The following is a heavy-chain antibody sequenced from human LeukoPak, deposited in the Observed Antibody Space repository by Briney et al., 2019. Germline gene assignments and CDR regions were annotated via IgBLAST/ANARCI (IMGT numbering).Heavy chain of an antibody. CDR1: GYTFRNYG. J-gene: IGHJ4*02. D-gene: IGHD1-26*01. V-gene: IGHV1-18*01. CDR2: ISAYNGNT. Sequence: ASVNVSCKASGYTFRNYGISWVRQAPGQGLELIVWISAYNGNTKYAQKLQGRVTMTTDRSTNTAYMELRSLRSDDTAVYYCARDTEWELNPDYFDYWGQGTLVTVSS. CDR3: ARDTEWELNPDYFDY.